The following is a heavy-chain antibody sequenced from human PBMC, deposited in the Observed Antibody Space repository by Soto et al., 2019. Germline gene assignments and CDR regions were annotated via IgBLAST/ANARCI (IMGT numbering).Heavy chain of an antibody. CDR1: GGSVSSGSYY. CDR2: IYYSGST. Sequence: SETLSLTCTVSGGSVSSGSYYWSWIRQPPGKGLEWIGYIYYSGSTNYNPSLKSRVTISVDTSKNQFSLKLSSVTAADTAVYYCARDSVYSEGYCYGMDVWGQGTTVTVSS. CDR3: ARDSVYSEGYCYGMDV. V-gene: IGHV4-61*01. D-gene: IGHD6-13*01. J-gene: IGHJ6*02.